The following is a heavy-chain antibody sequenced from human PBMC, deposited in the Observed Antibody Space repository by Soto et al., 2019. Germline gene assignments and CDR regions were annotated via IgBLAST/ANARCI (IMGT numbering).Heavy chain of an antibody. V-gene: IGHV4-59*01. CDR1: GGSINSYY. Sequence: QVQLQEAGPGLVKVSETLSLTCTVSGGSINSYYWSWIRQPPGKGLEWVADIDYSGRTNYNPSLKSRLTLSVDTSKNQLSMKVRSVTAADTAVYYCARVRFGELVWGQGTLVTVSS. D-gene: IGHD3-10*01. CDR2: IDYSGRT. J-gene: IGHJ4*02. CDR3: ARVRFGELV.